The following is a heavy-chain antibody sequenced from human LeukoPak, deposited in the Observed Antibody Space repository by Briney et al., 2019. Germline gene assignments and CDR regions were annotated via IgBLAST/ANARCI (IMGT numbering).Heavy chain of an antibody. D-gene: IGHD3-10*01. Sequence: ASVKVSCKASGYTFTSYDINWVRQATGQGLEWMGWMNPNSGDTGYAQKFQGRVTMTRNTSISTAYMELSSLRSEDTAVYYCARGPYGSGRHPINYYMDVWGKGTTVTISS. CDR1: GYTFTSYD. CDR3: ARGPYGSGRHPINYYMDV. J-gene: IGHJ6*03. CDR2: MNPNSGDT. V-gene: IGHV1-8*01.